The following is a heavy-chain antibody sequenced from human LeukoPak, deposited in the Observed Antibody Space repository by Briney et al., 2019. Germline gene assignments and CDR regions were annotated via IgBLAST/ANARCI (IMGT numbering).Heavy chain of an antibody. CDR3: ATAVIVAVFGDAFDI. V-gene: IGHV1-46*01. J-gene: IGHJ3*02. Sequence: ASVKVSCKASGYTFTNYYMNWVRQAPGQGLEWMGIINPSGGSTSYAQKFQGRVTVTRDTSTSTAYMELRRLRYDDTAVYYCATAVIVAVFGDAFDIWGQGTLVTVSS. CDR2: INPSGGST. D-gene: IGHD6-13*01. CDR1: GYTFTNYY.